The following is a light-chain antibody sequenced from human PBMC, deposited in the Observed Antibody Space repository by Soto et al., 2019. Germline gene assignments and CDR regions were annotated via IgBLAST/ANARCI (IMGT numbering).Light chain of an antibody. V-gene: IGKV1-5*01. CDR1: QSISSL. Sequence: DNQMTQAPYTLSSSLRYKVTITSPASQSISSLLAWHHQKPCKAPKLLIYDASSLESGVPSRFSGSGSGTEFTLTISSLQLDDFATYYCQQYHEYWFGQGTKVDI. CDR3: QQYHEYW. CDR2: DAS. J-gene: IGKJ1*01.